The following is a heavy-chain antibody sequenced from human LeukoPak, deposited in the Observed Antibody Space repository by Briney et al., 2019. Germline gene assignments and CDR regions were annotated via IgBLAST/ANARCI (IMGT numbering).Heavy chain of an antibody. CDR2: INPNSGGT. J-gene: IGHJ3*02. V-gene: IGHV1-2*02. CDR1: RYTFTGYY. Sequence: ASVKASCKASRYTFTGYYMHWVRQAPGQGLEWMGWINPNSGGTNYAQKFQGRVTMTRDTSISTAYMELSRLRSDDTAVYYCARDFYGDYERSDAFDIWGQGTMVTVSS. CDR3: ARDFYGDYERSDAFDI. D-gene: IGHD4-17*01.